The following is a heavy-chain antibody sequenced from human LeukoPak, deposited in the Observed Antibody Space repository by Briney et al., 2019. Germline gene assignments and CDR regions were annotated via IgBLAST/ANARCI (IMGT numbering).Heavy chain of an antibody. J-gene: IGHJ4*02. D-gene: IGHD5-18*01. Sequence: ASVKVSCKASGYTFIVYVISWVRQAPGQGLEWMGWISGYNGNTKYAQKFQGRVTMTTDTSASTAYMELRSLRSDDTAVYYCASRGYRYGRLIDYWGQGTLVTVS. CDR3: ASRGYRYGRLIDY. V-gene: IGHV1-18*01. CDR1: GYTFIVYV. CDR2: ISGYNGNT.